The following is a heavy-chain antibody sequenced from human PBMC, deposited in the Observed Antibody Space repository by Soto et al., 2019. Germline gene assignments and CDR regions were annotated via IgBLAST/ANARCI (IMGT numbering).Heavy chain of an antibody. V-gene: IGHV4-39*01. CDR1: GGSIISSNYY. J-gene: IGHJ5*02. Sequence: QVQLQESGPGLVKPSETLSLTCNVYGGSIISSNYYWGWIRQPPGKGLEWIGSVGYGGSTFDNPSLKSRVTLFADTSRNQFSLQLTSVTAADTAIYFCARHVRGAVTMNWFDPWGQGTLVTVSS. D-gene: IGHD4-17*01. CDR2: VGYGGST. CDR3: ARHVRGAVTMNWFDP.